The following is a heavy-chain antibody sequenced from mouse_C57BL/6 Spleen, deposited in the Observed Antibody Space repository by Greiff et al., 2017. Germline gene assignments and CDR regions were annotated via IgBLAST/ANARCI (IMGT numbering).Heavy chain of an antibody. CDR3: ARRGIYDGYSDWDFDG. CDR1: GYTFTSYW. D-gene: IGHD2-3*01. V-gene: IGHV1-64*01. CDR2: IHPNSGST. J-gene: IGHJ1*03. Sequence: VQLQQPGAELVKPGASVKLSCKASGYTFTSYWMHWVKQRPGQGLEWIGMIHPNSGSTNYNEKFKSKATLTVDKSSSTAYMQLSSLTSEDSAVYYCARRGIYDGYSDWDFDGWGTGATVTVSS.